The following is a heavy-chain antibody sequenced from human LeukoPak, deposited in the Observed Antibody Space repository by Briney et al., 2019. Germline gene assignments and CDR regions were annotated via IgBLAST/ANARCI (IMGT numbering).Heavy chain of an antibody. D-gene: IGHD3-16*02. J-gene: IGHJ5*02. CDR1: GYSFTSYW. CDR2: IYPGDSDT. CDR3: ARVAFGGVIEPNWFDP. V-gene: IGHV5-51*01. Sequence: GESLKISCKGSGYSFTSYWIGWARQMPGKGLEWMGIIYPGDSDTRYSPSFQGQVTISADKSISTAYLQWSSLKASDTAMYSGARVAFGGVIEPNWFDPWGQGTLVTVSS.